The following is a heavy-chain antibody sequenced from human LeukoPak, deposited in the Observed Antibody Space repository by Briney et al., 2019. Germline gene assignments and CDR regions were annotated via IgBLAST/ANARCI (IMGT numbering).Heavy chain of an antibody. J-gene: IGHJ2*01. V-gene: IGHV3-23*01. CDR2: ISGSGFST. D-gene: IGHD3-22*01. CDR1: GFTFSSYA. CDR3: AKDVEVAITGHYFDL. Sequence: GGSLRLSCAVSGFTFSSYAMSWVRQAPGKGLEWVSAISGSGFSTHYADSVKGRFTISRDNSKNTLYLQMSSLRGEDTAVYYCAKDVEVAITGHYFDLWGRGTLVTVSS.